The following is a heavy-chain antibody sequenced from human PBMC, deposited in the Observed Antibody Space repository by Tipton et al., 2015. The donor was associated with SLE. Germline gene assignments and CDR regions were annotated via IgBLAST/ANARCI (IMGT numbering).Heavy chain of an antibody. D-gene: IGHD5-18*01. Sequence: LSPTCTVSGGSISSYYWSWIRQPPGKGLEWIGYIYYSGSTNYNPSLKSRVTISVDTSKNQFSLKLSSVTAADTAVYYCAFSYSYGRFDYWGQGTLVTVSS. CDR3: AFSYSYGRFDY. V-gene: IGHV4-59*01. CDR1: GGSISSYY. J-gene: IGHJ4*02. CDR2: IYYSGST.